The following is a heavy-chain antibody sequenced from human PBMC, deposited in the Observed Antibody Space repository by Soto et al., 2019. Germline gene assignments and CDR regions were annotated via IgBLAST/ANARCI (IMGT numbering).Heavy chain of an antibody. CDR2: IYYDGGNK. Sequence: QVQLVASGGGVVQPGKSLRLSCVASGFTFSNFGMHWVRQAPGKGLEWVALIYYDGGNKYYADSVKGRFTISRDNSENTLHLQMNSVRAEDTAVYYCARPSYGSPFYYGMDVWGQGTTVTVSS. D-gene: IGHD3-10*01. V-gene: IGHV3-33*01. CDR3: ARPSYGSPFYYGMDV. J-gene: IGHJ6*02. CDR1: GFTFSNFG.